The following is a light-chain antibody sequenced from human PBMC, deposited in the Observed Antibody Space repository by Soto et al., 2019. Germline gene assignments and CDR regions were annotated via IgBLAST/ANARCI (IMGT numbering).Light chain of an antibody. CDR2: EVS. J-gene: IGLJ1*01. CDR3: SSYTSSSNYV. Sequence: QSALTQPASVSGSPGQSITISCTGTSSDVGCYNYVSWYQQHPGKAPKLMIYEVSNRPSGVSNRFSGSKSGNTASLTISGLQAEDEADYYCSSYTSSSNYVFGTGTKLTGL. CDR1: SSDVGCYNY. V-gene: IGLV2-14*01.